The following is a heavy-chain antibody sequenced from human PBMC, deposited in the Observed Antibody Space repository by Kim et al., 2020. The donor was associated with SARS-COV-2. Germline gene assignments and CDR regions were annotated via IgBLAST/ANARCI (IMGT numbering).Heavy chain of an antibody. CDR2: IKPDGGEK. V-gene: IGHV3-7*01. CDR3: ARRGTSMETVDD. D-gene: IGHD5-18*01. Sequence: GGSLRLSCAASGFTFNNYWMSWVRQAPGKGLEWVATIKPDGGEKYYVASVNGRFTSSRDNAKNSLYLQMNSLRAEETAVYYCARRGTSMETVDDWGQGTL. CDR1: GFTFNNYW. J-gene: IGHJ4*02.